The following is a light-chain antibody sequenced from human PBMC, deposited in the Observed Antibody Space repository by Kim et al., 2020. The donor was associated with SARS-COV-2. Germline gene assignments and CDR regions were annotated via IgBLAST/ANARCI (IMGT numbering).Light chain of an antibody. Sequence: GVTISCTGGSSNSGAGYDVHWYPQLPGTAPKLLIYGNSNRPSGVPDRFSGSKSGTSASLAITGLQAEDEADYYCQSYDSSLSAWVFGGGTQLTVL. CDR2: GNS. CDR3: QSYDSSLSAWV. J-gene: IGLJ3*02. CDR1: SSNSGAGYD. V-gene: IGLV1-40*01.